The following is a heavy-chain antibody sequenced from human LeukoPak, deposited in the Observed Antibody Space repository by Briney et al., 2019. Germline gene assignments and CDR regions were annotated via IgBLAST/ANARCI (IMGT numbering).Heavy chain of an antibody. V-gene: IGHV1-18*01. D-gene: IGHD6-19*01. CDR1: GYTFTSYG. CDR2: ISAYNGNT. Sequence: GASVKVSCKASGYTFTSYGISWVRQAPGQGLEWMGWISAYNGNTNYAQKLQGRVTMTTDTSTSTAYMELRSLRSDDTAVYYCARRKQWLVRDYYYYMDVWGKGTTVTVSS. CDR3: ARRKQWLVRDYYYYMDV. J-gene: IGHJ6*03.